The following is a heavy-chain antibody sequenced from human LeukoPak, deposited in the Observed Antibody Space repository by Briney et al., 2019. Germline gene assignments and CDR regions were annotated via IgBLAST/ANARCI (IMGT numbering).Heavy chain of an antibody. J-gene: IGHJ6*03. CDR3: ARGTAYYDSSGYYSRGYYYYYMDV. CDR1: GGSISSSSYY. CDR2: IYYSGST. Sequence: SETLSLTCPVSGGSISSSSYYWGWIRQPPGKGLEWIGSIYYSGSTYYNPSLKSRVTISVDTSKNQFSLKLSSVTAADTAVYYCARGTAYYDSSGYYSRGYYYYYMDVWGKGTTVTISS. D-gene: IGHD3-22*01. V-gene: IGHV4-39*07.